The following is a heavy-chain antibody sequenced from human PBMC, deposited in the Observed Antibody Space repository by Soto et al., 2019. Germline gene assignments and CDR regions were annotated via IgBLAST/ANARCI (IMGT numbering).Heavy chain of an antibody. Sequence: IINHCGSWISKPPGKGLEWIGYMYYSGSTNYNPSLKSRVTISVDTSKNQFSLKLSSVTAADTAVYYCARDYDSSGYYYQYWGQGTLVTVSS. V-gene: IGHV4-59*11. D-gene: IGHD3-22*01. CDR2: MYYSGST. CDR1: IINHC. CDR3: ARDYDSSGYYYQY. J-gene: IGHJ4*02.